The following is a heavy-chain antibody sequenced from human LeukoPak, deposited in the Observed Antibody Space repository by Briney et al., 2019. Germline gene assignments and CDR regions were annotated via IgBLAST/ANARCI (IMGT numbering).Heavy chain of an antibody. CDR3: ARDPVGAATGTYYFDY. CDR1: GYTFTSYD. Sequence: VASVKVSCKASGYTFTSYDINWVRQATGQGLEWMGWMNPNSGNTGYAQKFQGRVTITRNTSISTVYMELSSLRSEDTAVYYCARDPVGAATGTYYFDYWGQGALVTVSS. J-gene: IGHJ4*02. D-gene: IGHD2-15*01. V-gene: IGHV1-8*03. CDR2: MNPNSGNT.